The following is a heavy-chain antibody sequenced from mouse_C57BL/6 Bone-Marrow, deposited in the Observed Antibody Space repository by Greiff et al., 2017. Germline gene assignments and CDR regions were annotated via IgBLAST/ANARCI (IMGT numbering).Heavy chain of an antibody. CDR2: IYPRSGNT. CDR1: GYTFTSYG. Sequence: VQLQESGAELARPGASVKLSCKASGYTFTSYGISWVKQRTGQGLEWIGEIYPRSGNTYYNEKFKGKATLTADKSSSTAYMELRSLTSEDSAVYFCARDGVLQGYYYAMGYWGQGTSVTVSS. D-gene: IGHD1-1*01. V-gene: IGHV1-81*01. J-gene: IGHJ4*01. CDR3: ARDGVLQGYYYAMGY.